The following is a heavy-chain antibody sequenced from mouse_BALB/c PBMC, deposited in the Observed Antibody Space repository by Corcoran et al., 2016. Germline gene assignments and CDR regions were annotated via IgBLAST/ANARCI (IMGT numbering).Heavy chain of an antibody. CDR2: INTYTGEP. J-gene: IGHJ3*01. Sequence: QIQLVQSGPELKKPGETVKISCKASGYTFTNYGMNWVKQAPGKGLKWMGWINTYTGEPTYVDDFKGRFAFSLETSASTAYLQINNLKNEDMATYFLAREGEQLVLLWFVYWVQGTLVTVSA. V-gene: IGHV9-1*02. CDR1: GYTFTNYG. CDR3: AREGEQLVLLWFVY. D-gene: IGHD3-1*01.